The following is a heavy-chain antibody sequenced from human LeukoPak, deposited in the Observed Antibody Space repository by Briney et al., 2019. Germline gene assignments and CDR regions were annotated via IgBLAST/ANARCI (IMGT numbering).Heavy chain of an antibody. V-gene: IGHV4-34*01. Sequence: SETLSLTCAVYGGSFSGYYWSWIRQPPGKGLEWIGEINHSESTNYNPSLKSRVTISVDTSKNQFSLKLSSVTAADTAVYYCARGHERYCSSTSCKRYYFVYWGQGTLVTVSS. J-gene: IGHJ4*02. CDR2: INHSEST. CDR1: GGSFSGYY. D-gene: IGHD2-2*01. CDR3: ARGHERYCSSTSCKRYYFVY.